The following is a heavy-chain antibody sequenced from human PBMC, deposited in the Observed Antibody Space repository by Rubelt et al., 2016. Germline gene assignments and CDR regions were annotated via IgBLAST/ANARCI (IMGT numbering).Heavy chain of an antibody. J-gene: IGHJ6*02. CDR1: GFNFSSYA. Sequence: GFNFSSYAIHWVRQAPGKGLEWVTMISNDGSNKYYADSVKGRFTISRDNSKNTVYLRMNSLRAEDTAVYYCARGGNYYDNSDYYYYYGMDVWGQGTTVAVSS. V-gene: IGHV3-30*04. D-gene: IGHD3-22*01. CDR2: ISNDGSNK. CDR3: ARGGNYYDNSDYYYYYGMDV.